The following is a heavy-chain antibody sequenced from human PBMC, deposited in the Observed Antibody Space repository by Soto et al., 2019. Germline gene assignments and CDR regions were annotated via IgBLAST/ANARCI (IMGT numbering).Heavy chain of an antibody. CDR1: GFTSSNYW. J-gene: IGHJ6*04. Sequence: EVQVVESGGGLVQPGVSLRLSCVASGFTSSNYWMNWVRQATGKGLEWVANIKQDGSEKNYVYSVKGRFTISRDNANKSLYLQMNSLRAEDTAVYYCAGSTSSWGVWRKGTTVTFSS. CDR2: IKQDGSEK. CDR3: AGSTSSWGV. V-gene: IGHV3-7*01. D-gene: IGHD6-13*01.